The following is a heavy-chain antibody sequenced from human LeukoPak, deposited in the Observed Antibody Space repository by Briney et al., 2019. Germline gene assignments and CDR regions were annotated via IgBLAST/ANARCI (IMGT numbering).Heavy chain of an antibody. J-gene: IGHJ4*02. CDR1: GYTFTSYY. CDR3: VRETSIAAVLSPLAFDY. D-gene: IGHD6-6*01. Sequence: ASVKVSCKASGYTFTSYYMHWVRQAPGQGLEWMGIINPSGGSTSYAQKFQGRVTMTRDTSTSTVYMELSSLRSEDTAVYYCVRETSIAAVLSPLAFDYWGQGTLVTISS. V-gene: IGHV1-46*01. CDR2: INPSGGST.